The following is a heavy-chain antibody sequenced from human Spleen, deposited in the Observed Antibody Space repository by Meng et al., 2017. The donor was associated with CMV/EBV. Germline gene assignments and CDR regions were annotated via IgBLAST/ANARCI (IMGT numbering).Heavy chain of an antibody. CDR2: IINDGSGI. V-gene: IGHV3-74*01. Sequence: GGSLRLSCAASGFTLRTYWMHWVRQSRGKGLVWVSRIINDGSGIGYADSVRGRFTISRDNAKNTLYLQMNSLRAEDTAMYYCARQKDIVVVPAAALDYWGQGTLVTVSS. CDR1: GFTLRTYW. J-gene: IGHJ4*02. CDR3: ARQKDIVVVPAAALDY. D-gene: IGHD2-2*01.